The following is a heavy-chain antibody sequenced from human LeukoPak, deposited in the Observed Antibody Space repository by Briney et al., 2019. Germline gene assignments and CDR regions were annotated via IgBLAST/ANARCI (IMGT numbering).Heavy chain of an antibody. D-gene: IGHD3-9*01. CDR3: ARSGGDDILTGYYSFWFDP. V-gene: IGHV4-59*01. CDR2: IYYSGST. J-gene: IGHJ5*02. Sequence: SETLSLTCTVSGGSISSYYWSWIRQPPGKGLGWIGYIYYSGSTNYNPSLKSRVTISVDTSKNQFSLKLSSVTAADTAVYYCARSGGDDILTGYYSFWFDPWGQGTLVTVSS. CDR1: GGSISSYY.